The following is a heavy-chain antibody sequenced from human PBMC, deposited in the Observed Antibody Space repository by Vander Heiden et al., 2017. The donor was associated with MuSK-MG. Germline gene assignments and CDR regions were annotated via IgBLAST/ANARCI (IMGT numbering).Heavy chain of an antibody. CDR1: GGFIRSHSYF. J-gene: IGHJ4*01. V-gene: IGHV4-39*06. D-gene: IGHD3-3*01. CDR2: VSYRGST. Sequence: LQLQESGPGLVKSSATLSLTCAVSGGFIRSHSYFWGWLRRPPGKGLERIGSVSYRGSTYYNASVSSLRIISLDTSTTQFALILKSVTAADSAVYSCASGGGRDEDDYDSAGYYPFDFWG. CDR3: ASGGGRDEDDYDSAGYYPFDF.